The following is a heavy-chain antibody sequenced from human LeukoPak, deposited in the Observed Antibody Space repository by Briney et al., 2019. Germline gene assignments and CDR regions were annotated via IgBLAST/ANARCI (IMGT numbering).Heavy chain of an antibody. V-gene: IGHV3-49*04. CDR3: TRYQLPPYYFDY. J-gene: IGHJ4*02. Sequence: GGSLRLSCTASGFTFGDYAMSWVRQAPGKGLEWVGFIRSKAYGGTTEYAASVKGRFTISRDDSKSIAYLQMNSLKTEDTAVYYCTRYQLPPYYFDYWGQGTLVTVSS. CDR2: IRSKAYGGTT. D-gene: IGHD2-2*01. CDR1: GFTFGDYA.